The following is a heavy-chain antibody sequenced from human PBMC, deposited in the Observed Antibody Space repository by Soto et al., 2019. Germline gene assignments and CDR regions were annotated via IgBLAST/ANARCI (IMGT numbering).Heavy chain of an antibody. D-gene: IGHD2-2*01. J-gene: IGHJ6*02. CDR1: GGTFNSHT. CDR2: IMPMFGVT. V-gene: IGHV1-69*12. Sequence: QVQLVQSGAEVKKPGSSVKVSCRASGGTFNSHTISWVRQAPGQGLEWMGGIMPMFGVTNYARKFQGRLTMTANESTTTAYMEVSSLTSDVTAVYYCAGEGVASSMSLPWMGYHYYGLDVWGQGTTVIVSS. CDR3: AGEGVASSMSLPWMGYHYYGLDV.